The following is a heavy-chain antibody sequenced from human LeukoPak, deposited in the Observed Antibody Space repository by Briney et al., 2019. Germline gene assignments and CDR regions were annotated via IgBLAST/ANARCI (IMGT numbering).Heavy chain of an antibody. CDR2: INHSGST. V-gene: IGHV4-34*01. CDR1: GGSFSGYY. CDR3: ARVNGEQWLPHYFDY. Sequence: NPSETLSLTCAVYGGSFSGYYWSWIRQPPGKGLEWIGEINHSGSTNYNPSLKSRVTISVDTSKNQFSLKLSSVTAADTAVYYCARVNGEQWLPHYFDYWGQGTLVTVSS. D-gene: IGHD6-19*01. J-gene: IGHJ4*02.